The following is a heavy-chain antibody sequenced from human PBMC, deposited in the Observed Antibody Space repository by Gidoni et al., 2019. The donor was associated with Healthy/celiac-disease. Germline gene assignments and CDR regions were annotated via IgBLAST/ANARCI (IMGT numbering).Heavy chain of an antibody. Sequence: QVQLQESGPGLVKPSGTLSLTCAVSGGSISSSNWWSWVRQPPGKGRAWIGEIYHSGSTNYNPSLKSRVTISVDKSKNQFSLKLSSVTAADTAVYYCARDLVQALGFGDGRYYGMDVWGQGTTVTVSS. J-gene: IGHJ6*02. V-gene: IGHV4-4*02. D-gene: IGHD3-16*01. CDR3: ARDLVQALGFGDGRYYGMDV. CDR1: GGSISSSNW. CDR2: IYHSGST.